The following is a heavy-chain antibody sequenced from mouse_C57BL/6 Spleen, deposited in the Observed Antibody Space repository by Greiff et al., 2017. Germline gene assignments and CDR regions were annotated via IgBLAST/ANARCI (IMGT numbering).Heavy chain of an antibody. D-gene: IGHD4-1*01. CDR3: ARRLGQAGFAY. Sequence: QVQLQQSGAELVKPGASVKMSGKASGYTFTSYWITWVKQRPGQGLEWIGDIYPGSGSTNYNEKFKSKATLTVDTSSSTAYMQLSSLTSEDSAVYYCARRLGQAGFAYWGQGTLVTVSA. CDR2: IYPGSGST. V-gene: IGHV1-55*01. J-gene: IGHJ3*01. CDR1: GYTFTSYW.